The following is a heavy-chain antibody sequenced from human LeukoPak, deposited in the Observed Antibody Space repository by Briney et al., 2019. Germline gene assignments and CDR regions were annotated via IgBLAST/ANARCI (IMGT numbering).Heavy chain of an antibody. CDR2: ISYDGSNK. CDR3: AKDHAIKAPCLPDY. Sequence: PGGSLRLSCAASGFTFSSYGMHWVRQAPGKGLEWVAVISYDGSNKYYVDSVKGRFTISRDNSKNTLYLQMNSLRAEDTAVYYCAKDHAIKAPCLPDYWGQGTLVTVSS. CDR1: GFTFSSYG. V-gene: IGHV3-30*18. D-gene: IGHD2-8*01. J-gene: IGHJ4*02.